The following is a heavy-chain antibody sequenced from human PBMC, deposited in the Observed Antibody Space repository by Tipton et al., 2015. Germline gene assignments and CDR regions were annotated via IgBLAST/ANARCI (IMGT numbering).Heavy chain of an antibody. V-gene: IGHV3-7*01. D-gene: IGHD3-10*01. J-gene: IGHJ3*01. CDR3: ARDVNGGYYGV. CDR2: IKNDGSNK. Sequence: SLRLSCAASGFTFSRYWMSWVRQTPGKGLEWVGQIKNDGSNKYYLDSMECRFSISRDNAKNSLYLQMNTLRAEDTGVYYCARDVNGGYYGVWGQGTTVTVPP. CDR1: GFTFSRYW.